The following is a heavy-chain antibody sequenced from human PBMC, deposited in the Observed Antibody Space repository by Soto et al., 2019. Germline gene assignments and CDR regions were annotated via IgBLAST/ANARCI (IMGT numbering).Heavy chain of an antibody. J-gene: IGHJ4*02. CDR1: GYSFTSTY. CDR3: ALKVLTYYEN. Sequence: QVQLVQSGAEVKKPGASVRISCRASGYSFTSTYVHWVRQAPGQGPEWMGIINPAGGTTYYAQKFQGKLTLKSDTSTDTVFMDLNDLTSEDTAVYFRALKVLTYYENWGQGTLLTVSS. V-gene: IGHV1-46*01. CDR2: INPAGGTT.